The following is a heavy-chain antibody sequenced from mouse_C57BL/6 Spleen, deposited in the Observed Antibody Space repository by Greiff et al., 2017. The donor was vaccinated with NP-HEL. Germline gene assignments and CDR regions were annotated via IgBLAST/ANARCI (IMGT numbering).Heavy chain of an antibody. CDR3: AYGNCHY. Sequence: EVQLQQSGPELVKPGASVKISCKASGYTFTDYYMNWVKQSHGKSLEWIGDINPNNGGTSYNQKFKGKATLTVDKSSSTAYMELRSLTSEDSAVYYCAYGNCHYWGQGTTLTVSS. V-gene: IGHV1-26*01. CDR1: GYTFTDYY. CDR2: INPNNGGT. D-gene: IGHD2-1*01. J-gene: IGHJ2*01.